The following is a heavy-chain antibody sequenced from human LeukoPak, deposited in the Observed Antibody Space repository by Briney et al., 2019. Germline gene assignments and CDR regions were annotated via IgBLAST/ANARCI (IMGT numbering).Heavy chain of an antibody. Sequence: GGSLRLSCAASGFIFSSYVMSWVRQAPGMGLEWVSFISGSSGGTYYADSVKGWFTISRDNSKNTVYLQMNSLRAEDTAVYYCARALVAGSAYYFDYWGQGTLVTVSS. J-gene: IGHJ4*02. CDR2: ISGSSGGT. V-gene: IGHV3-23*01. CDR3: ARALVAGSAYYFDY. CDR1: GFIFSSYV. D-gene: IGHD6-19*01.